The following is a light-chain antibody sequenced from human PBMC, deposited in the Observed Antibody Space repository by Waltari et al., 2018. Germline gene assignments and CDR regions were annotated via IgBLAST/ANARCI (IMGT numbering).Light chain of an antibody. Sequence: QSALTQPPSASASPGQSVTISCTGTASDIGGYTYVSWYQQHPGKAPKLIIYAISERPSGVPYRVSGSKSGNTASLTISGLRAEDEAEYYCNSYAVRKNVFGTGTKVTVL. CDR3: NSYAVRKNV. CDR1: ASDIGGYTY. J-gene: IGLJ1*01. CDR2: AIS. V-gene: IGLV2-8*01.